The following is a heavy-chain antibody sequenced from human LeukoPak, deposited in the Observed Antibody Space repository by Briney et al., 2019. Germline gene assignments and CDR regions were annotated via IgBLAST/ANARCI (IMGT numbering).Heavy chain of an antibody. CDR3: ARANPVLMVSKYFQH. CDR1: GFTVSSNS. CDR2: IYSDNT. J-gene: IGHJ1*01. D-gene: IGHD2-8*01. V-gene: IGHV3-66*03. Sequence: GGSLRLSCTVSGFTVSSNSMSWVRQAPGKGLEWVSFIYSDNTHYSDSVKGRFTISRDNSKNTLYLQMNSLRPEDTAVYYCARANPVLMVSKYFQHWGQGTLVTVSS.